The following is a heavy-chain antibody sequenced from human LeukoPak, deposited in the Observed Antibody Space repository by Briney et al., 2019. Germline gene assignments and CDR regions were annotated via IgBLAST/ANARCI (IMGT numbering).Heavy chain of an antibody. CDR3: ARDSVVTYWYFDL. D-gene: IGHD3-22*01. Sequence: SVKVSCKASGGTFSSYAIGWVRQAPGQGLEWMGRIIPIFGTANYAQKFQGRVTITTDESTSTAYMELSSLRSEDTAVYYCARDSVVTYWYFDLWGRGTLVTVSS. J-gene: IGHJ2*01. V-gene: IGHV1-69*05. CDR1: GGTFSSYA. CDR2: IIPIFGTA.